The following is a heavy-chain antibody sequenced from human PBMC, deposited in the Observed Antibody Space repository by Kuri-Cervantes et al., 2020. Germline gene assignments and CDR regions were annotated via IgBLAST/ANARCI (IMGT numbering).Heavy chain of an antibody. CDR3: ATGEVDTTMVFDY. CDR2: IGTAGDT. V-gene: IGHV3-13*01. J-gene: IGHJ4*02. CDR1: GFTFSSYD. D-gene: IGHD5-18*01. Sequence: GESLKISCAASGFTFSSYDMHWVRQATGKGLEWVSAIGTAGDTYYPGSVKGRFTISRENAKNSLYLQMNSLRAGDTAVYYCATGEVDTTMVFDYWGQGTLVTVSS.